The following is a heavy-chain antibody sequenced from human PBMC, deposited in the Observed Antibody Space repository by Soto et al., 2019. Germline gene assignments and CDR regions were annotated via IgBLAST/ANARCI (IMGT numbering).Heavy chain of an antibody. J-gene: IGHJ2*01. CDR2: IYYSGIT. Sequence: SETLSLTCTVSGGSISSGGYYWSWIRQHPGKGLEWIGYIYYSGITCYNPSLKSRVTISVDTSKNQFSLKLSSVTAADTAVYYCASPGTGDYWYFDLWGRGTLVTVSS. CDR1: GGSISSGGYY. D-gene: IGHD2-8*02. V-gene: IGHV4-31*03. CDR3: ASPGTGDYWYFDL.